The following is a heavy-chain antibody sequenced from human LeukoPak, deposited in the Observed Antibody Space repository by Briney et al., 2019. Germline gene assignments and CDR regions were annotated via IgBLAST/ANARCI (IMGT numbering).Heavy chain of an antibody. V-gene: IGHV3-21*04. CDR3: AKESSSWYYYYYGMDV. Sequence: GGSLRLSCAASGFTFSSYSMNWVRQAPGKGLEWVSSISSSSSYIYYADSVKGRFTISRDNSKNTLYLQMNSLRAEDTAVYYRAKESSSWYYYYYGMDVWGQGTTVTVSS. CDR1: GFTFSSYS. D-gene: IGHD6-13*01. J-gene: IGHJ6*02. CDR2: ISSSSSYI.